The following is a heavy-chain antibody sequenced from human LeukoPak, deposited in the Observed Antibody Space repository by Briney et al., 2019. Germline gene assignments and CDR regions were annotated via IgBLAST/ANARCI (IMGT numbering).Heavy chain of an antibody. CDR1: GYTFTGYY. J-gene: IGHJ4*02. D-gene: IGHD5-24*01. V-gene: IGHV1-2*02. Sequence: GSSVKVSCKASGYTFTGYYMHWVRQAPGQGLEWMGWINPNSGGTNYAQKFQGRVTMTRDTSTSTVYMELSSLRSEDTAVYYCARDRGQRWLHPHFDYWGQGTLVTVSS. CDR2: INPNSGGT. CDR3: ARDRGQRWLHPHFDY.